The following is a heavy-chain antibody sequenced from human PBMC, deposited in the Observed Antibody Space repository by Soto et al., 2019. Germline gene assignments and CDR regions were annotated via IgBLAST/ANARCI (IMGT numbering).Heavy chain of an antibody. V-gene: IGHV4-31*03. J-gene: IGHJ3*02. CDR1: VVSISSGGYY. Sequence: PSETLSLTCTFSVVSISSGGYYCSWIRQHPGKGLEWIGYIYYSGSTYYNPSLKSRVTISVDTSKNQFSLKLSSVTAADTAVYYCAGGQDAFDIWGQGTMVTVSS. CDR3: AGGQDAFDI. D-gene: IGHD3-16*01. CDR2: IYYSGST.